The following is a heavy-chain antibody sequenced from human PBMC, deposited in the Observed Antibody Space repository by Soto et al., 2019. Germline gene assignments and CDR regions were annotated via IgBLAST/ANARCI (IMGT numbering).Heavy chain of an antibody. CDR3: ARDLGLVTAAINYYYYGMDV. D-gene: IGHD2-2*02. J-gene: IGHJ6*02. CDR1: GGTFSSYA. CDR2: IIPIFGTA. V-gene: IGHV1-69*06. Sequence: GASVKVSFKASGGTFSSYAISWVRQAPGQGLEWMGGIIPIFGTANYAQKFQGRVTITADKSTSTAYMELGSLRSEDTAVYYCARDLGLVTAAINYYYYGMDVWGQGTTVTVSS.